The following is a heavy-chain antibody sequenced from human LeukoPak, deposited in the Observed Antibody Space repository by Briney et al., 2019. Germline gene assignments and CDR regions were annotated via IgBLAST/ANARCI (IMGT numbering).Heavy chain of an antibody. Sequence: SETLSLTCTVSGGSISNYYWSWIRQPPGKGLEWIGEINHSGSTNYNPSLKSRVTISVDTSKNQFSLKLSSVTAADTAVYYCARWSSGRGLYYFDYWGQGTLVTVSS. CDR1: GGSISNYY. CDR3: ARWSSGRGLYYFDY. D-gene: IGHD6-19*01. V-gene: IGHV4-34*01. J-gene: IGHJ4*02. CDR2: INHSGST.